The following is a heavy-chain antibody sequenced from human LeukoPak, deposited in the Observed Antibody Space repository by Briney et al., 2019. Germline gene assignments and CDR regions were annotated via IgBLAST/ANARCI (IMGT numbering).Heavy chain of an antibody. V-gene: IGHV3-30-3*01. D-gene: IGHD3-10*01. CDR1: QFIFNNYA. J-gene: IGHJ4*02. CDR3: ARDRGGSDY. CDR2: ISYDGVDK. Sequence: GGSLRLSCAASQFIFNNYAMSWVRQAPGKGLEWVASISYDGVDKYYADSLKGRFTMSRDNSKNSVYLQMDSLRVEDTAMYYCARDRGGSDYWGQGTLVTVSS.